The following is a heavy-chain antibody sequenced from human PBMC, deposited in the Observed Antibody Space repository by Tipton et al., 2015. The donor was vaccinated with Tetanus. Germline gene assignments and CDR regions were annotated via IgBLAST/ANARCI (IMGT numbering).Heavy chain of an antibody. CDR1: GYNFVNFG. Sequence: QLVQSGSEMKEPGASVKVSRKASGYNFVNFGITWVRQAPGQGLEWVGWISAYNGKTKYAQKLQGRVTMTTDRSASTAYMDLRRLRPDDTAVYYCARVQEQRIYFYGMDVWGQGTTVTVSS. V-gene: IGHV1-18*01. J-gene: IGHJ6*02. D-gene: IGHD6-25*01. CDR3: ARVQEQRIYFYGMDV. CDR2: ISAYNGKT.